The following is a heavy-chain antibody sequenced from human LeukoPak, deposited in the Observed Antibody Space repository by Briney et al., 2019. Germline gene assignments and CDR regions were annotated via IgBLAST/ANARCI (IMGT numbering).Heavy chain of an antibody. CDR2: IKPSGSEK. CDR1: GFTFSNYW. V-gene: IGHV3-7*01. Sequence: GGSLRLSCEGSGFTFSNYWMTWVRQAPEKGLEWVANIKPSGSEKHYADSVEGRFTISRDNAKNSLYLQMNSLRAEDTAVYYCAKDVDTGAFDIRGQGTTVIVSS. D-gene: IGHD2-15*01. CDR3: AKDVDTGAFDI. J-gene: IGHJ3*02.